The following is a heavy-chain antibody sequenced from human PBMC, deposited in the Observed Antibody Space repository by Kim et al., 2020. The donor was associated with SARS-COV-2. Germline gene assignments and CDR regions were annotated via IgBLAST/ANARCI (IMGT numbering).Heavy chain of an antibody. CDR1: GFNLNSYG. CDR3: ATKIEAGGDY. J-gene: IGHJ4*02. CDR2: ISSDGSKK. V-gene: IGHV3-33*05. Sequence: GGSLRLSCTASGFNLNSYGIHWARQAPGKGLEWVAGISSDGSKKSYAGSVRGRFTISRDNSQSTVYLEMSRLRVEDTSVYYCATKIEAGGDYWGQGTLVTVSS. D-gene: IGHD6-13*01.